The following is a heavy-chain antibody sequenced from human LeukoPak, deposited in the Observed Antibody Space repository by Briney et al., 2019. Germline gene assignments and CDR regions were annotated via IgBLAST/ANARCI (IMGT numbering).Heavy chain of an antibody. Sequence: GGSLRLSCAASGFTVSSNYMSWVRQAPGKGLEWVSVIYSGSSTYYADSVKGRFTISRDNSKNTLYLQMNSLRAEDTAVYYCARDLMSGYPFDYWGQGTLVTVSS. D-gene: IGHD3-3*01. V-gene: IGHV3-66*01. J-gene: IGHJ4*02. CDR2: IYSGSST. CDR1: GFTVSSNY. CDR3: ARDLMSGYPFDY.